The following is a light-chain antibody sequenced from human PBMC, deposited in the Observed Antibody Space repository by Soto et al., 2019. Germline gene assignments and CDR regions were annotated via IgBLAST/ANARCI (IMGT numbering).Light chain of an antibody. V-gene: IGKV1-5*01. Sequence: DIQMTQSPSTLSASVGDRVTITCRASQSFSSELAWYQQKPGKAPTLLISDVSHLQSGIPSRFSGSGSGTEFTLSISSLQPDDFGTYYCQQKRAFGQGTKVEIK. CDR3: QQKRA. CDR2: DVS. CDR1: QSFSSE. J-gene: IGKJ1*01.